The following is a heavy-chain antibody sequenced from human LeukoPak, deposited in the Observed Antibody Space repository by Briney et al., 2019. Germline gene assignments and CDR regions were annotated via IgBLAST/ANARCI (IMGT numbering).Heavy chain of an antibody. V-gene: IGHV3-9*01. D-gene: IGHD3-22*01. Sequence: GGSLRLSCAASGFPFDNYAMHWVRQAPGKGLEWVSSISWNSGSIGYVDSVKGRFTISRDNAKNSLYLQMNSLRAEDTALYYCAKDIGPLTYDYDTRAYSGAFEYWGQGTLVTVSS. CDR2: ISWNSGSI. CDR1: GFPFDNYA. J-gene: IGHJ4*01. CDR3: AKDIGPLTYDYDTRAYSGAFEY.